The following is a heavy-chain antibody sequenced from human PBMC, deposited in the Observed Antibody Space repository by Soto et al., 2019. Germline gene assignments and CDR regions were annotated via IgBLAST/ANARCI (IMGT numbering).Heavy chain of an antibody. CDR1: GFTFSSYW. CDR2: IKKDGSEK. D-gene: IGHD5-12*01. CDR3: ARDPNIVATMGSIYYYYGMDV. Sequence: GGSLRLSCAASGFTFSSYWISWVLQAPGKWLELVANIKKDGSEKYYVDSAKGRFTIARDNAKNSLYLQMNSLRAEDTAVYYCARDPNIVATMGSIYYYYGMDVWGQGTTVTVS. J-gene: IGHJ6*02. V-gene: IGHV3-7*01.